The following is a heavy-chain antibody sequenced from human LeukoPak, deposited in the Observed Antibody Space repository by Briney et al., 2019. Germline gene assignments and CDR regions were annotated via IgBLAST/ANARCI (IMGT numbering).Heavy chain of an antibody. CDR2: IYYSGST. Sequence: SETLSLTCTVSGGSISSYYWSWIRQAPGKGLEWIGYIYYSGSTNYNPSLKSRVTISVDTSKNQFSLKLSSVTAADTAVYYCAGASYDSSGVHWGQGTLVTVSS. CDR1: GGSISSYY. V-gene: IGHV4-59*01. J-gene: IGHJ4*02. D-gene: IGHD3-22*01. CDR3: AGASYDSSGVH.